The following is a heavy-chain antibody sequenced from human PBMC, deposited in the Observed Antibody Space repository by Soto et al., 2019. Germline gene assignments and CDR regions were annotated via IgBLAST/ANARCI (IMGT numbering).Heavy chain of an antibody. V-gene: IGHV4-34*01. J-gene: IGHJ3*02. CDR2: INHSGST. D-gene: IGHD2-15*01. CDR3: ARGFVGHPTDAFDI. CDR1: GGSFSGYY. Sequence: SETLSLPCAVYGGSFSGYYWSWIRQPPGKGLEWIGEINHSGSTNYNPSLKSRVTISVDTSKNQFSLKLSSVTAADTAVYYCARGFVGHPTDAFDIWGQGTMVTVSS.